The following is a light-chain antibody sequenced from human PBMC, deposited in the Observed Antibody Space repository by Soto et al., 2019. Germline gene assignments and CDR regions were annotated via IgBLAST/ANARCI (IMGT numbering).Light chain of an antibody. Sequence: ERVMTQSPVTLSVSPGERATLSCRASQSVSFNLAWYQQKPGQAPRLLIYAASTRATGVPARFSGSGSGTEFTLTISSLQSEDFAVYYCQQYNNWPPIFTFGPGTKVDVK. CDR2: AAS. V-gene: IGKV3-15*01. CDR3: QQYNNWPPIFT. CDR1: QSVSFN. J-gene: IGKJ3*01.